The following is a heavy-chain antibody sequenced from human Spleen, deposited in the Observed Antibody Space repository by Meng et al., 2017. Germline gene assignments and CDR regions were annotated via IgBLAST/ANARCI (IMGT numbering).Heavy chain of an antibody. V-gene: IGHV3-21*01. CDR3: QCRYSSGWYQDAFDI. CDR1: GFTFSSYS. CDR2: ISSSSSYI. J-gene: IGHJ3*02. Sequence: GESLKISCAASGFTFSSYSMNWVRQAPGKGLEWVSSISSSSSYIYYADSVKGRFTISRDNAKNSLYLQMNSLRAEDTAVYYCQCRYSSGWYQDAFDIWGQGTMVTVSS. D-gene: IGHD6-19*01.